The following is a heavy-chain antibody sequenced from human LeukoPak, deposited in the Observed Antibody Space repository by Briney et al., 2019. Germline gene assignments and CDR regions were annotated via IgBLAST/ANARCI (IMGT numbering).Heavy chain of an antibody. CDR3: AREDQARNWFDP. J-gene: IGHJ5*02. Sequence: GASVKVSCKASGYTFTSYYMHWVRQAPGQGLEWMGRIIPILGIANYAQKFQGRVTITADKSTSTAYMEVSGLRSEDTAVYFCAREDQARNWFDPWGQGTLVTVSS. CDR1: GYTFTSYY. CDR2: IIPILGIA. V-gene: IGHV1-69*04.